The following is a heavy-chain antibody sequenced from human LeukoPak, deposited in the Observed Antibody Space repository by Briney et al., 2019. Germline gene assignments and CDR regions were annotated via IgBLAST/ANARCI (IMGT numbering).Heavy chain of an antibody. CDR2: INHSGST. V-gene: IGHV4-34*01. J-gene: IGHJ4*02. CDR3: ARGLGYYGSGGDY. Sequence: SETLSLTCAVYGGSFSGYYWSWIRQPPGKGLEWIGEINHSGSTNYNPSLKGRVTISVDTSKNQFSLKLSSVTAADTAVYYCARGLGYYGSGGDYWGQGTLVTVSS. D-gene: IGHD3-10*01. CDR1: GGSFSGYY.